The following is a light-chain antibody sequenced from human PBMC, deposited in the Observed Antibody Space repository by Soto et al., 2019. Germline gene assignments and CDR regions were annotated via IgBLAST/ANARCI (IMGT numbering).Light chain of an antibody. J-gene: IGKJ5*01. CDR1: QSVTSNY. CDR2: GAS. CDR3: QQRSKWPIT. Sequence: EIVLTQSPGTLSLSPGERATLSCRASQSVTSNYLAWYQQKPGQAPRLLIFGASIRDTGIPDRFSGSGSGTDFTLTISSLEPEDFAVYYCQQRSKWPITFGQGTRLEIK. V-gene: IGKV3D-20*02.